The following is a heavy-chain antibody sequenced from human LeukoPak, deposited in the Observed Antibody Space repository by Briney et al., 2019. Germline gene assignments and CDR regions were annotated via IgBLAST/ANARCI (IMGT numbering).Heavy chain of an antibody. Sequence: ASVKVSCTASGYTFTIYDINWVRQAPEQGLEWMGWMNPNSGNTDYAQKFQGRVTMTRDTSITTAYMELSSLRSEDTAVYYCARGRWLQQRPNWFDPWGQGTLVTVSS. J-gene: IGHJ5*02. D-gene: IGHD5-24*01. CDR1: GYTFTIYD. V-gene: IGHV1-8*01. CDR2: MNPNSGNT. CDR3: ARGRWLQQRPNWFDP.